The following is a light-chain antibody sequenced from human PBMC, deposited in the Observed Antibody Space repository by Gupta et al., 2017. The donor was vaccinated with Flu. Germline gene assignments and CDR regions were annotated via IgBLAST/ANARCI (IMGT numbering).Light chain of an antibody. V-gene: IGKV4-1*01. CDR2: WAS. CDR3: HQYNMAPYT. CDR1: QSSFDSAKNKNY. Sequence: SLGERATINCKSSQSSFDSAKNKNYLAWYQQKPGQPPKLLIYWASTRESGVPDRFAGSGSGTDFTLTISSLQAEDVAIYYCHQYNMAPYTFGHGTKVDV. J-gene: IGKJ3*01.